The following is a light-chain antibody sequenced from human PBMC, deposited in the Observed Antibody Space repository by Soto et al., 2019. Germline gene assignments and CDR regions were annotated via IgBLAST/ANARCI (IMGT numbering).Light chain of an antibody. Sequence: DIQMAQSPSTLSASVGDRVTITCRASQSISRALAWYQQKPGKVPELLIYKASTIQSGVPSRFSGSGSGTEFTLTISSLQPEDFATYFCQNYNSYPLTFGGGTKVDLK. CDR1: QSISRA. CDR3: QNYNSYPLT. V-gene: IGKV1-5*03. CDR2: KAS. J-gene: IGKJ4*01.